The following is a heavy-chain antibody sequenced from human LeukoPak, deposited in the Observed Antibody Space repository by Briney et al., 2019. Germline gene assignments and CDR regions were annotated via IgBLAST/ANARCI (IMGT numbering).Heavy chain of an antibody. Sequence: PSETLSLTCTVSGASISDYCWSWIRQPPGKGLEWIGFGHYTGSSNYNPSLKSRVTTSVDTSKSQFSLKLISVTAADTAVYYCARHDNRGYYSLHYWGQGALVTVSS. CDR3: ARHDNRGYYSLHY. CDR1: GASISDYC. D-gene: IGHD3-22*01. V-gene: IGHV4-59*08. CDR2: GHYTGSS. J-gene: IGHJ4*02.